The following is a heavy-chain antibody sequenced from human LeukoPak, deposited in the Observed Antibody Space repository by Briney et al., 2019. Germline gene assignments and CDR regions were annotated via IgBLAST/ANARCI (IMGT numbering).Heavy chain of an antibody. CDR1: GFTFSSYS. CDR3: ARNGGCSSTSCYSEGLFDY. CDR2: ISSSSSTI. V-gene: IGHV3-48*02. J-gene: IGHJ4*02. D-gene: IGHD2-2*01. Sequence: PGRSLRLSCAASGFTFSSYSMNWVRQAPGKGLEWVSYISSSSSTIYYADSVKGRFTISRDNAKNSLYLQMNSLRDEDTAVYYCARNGGCSSTSCYSEGLFDYWGQGTLVTVSS.